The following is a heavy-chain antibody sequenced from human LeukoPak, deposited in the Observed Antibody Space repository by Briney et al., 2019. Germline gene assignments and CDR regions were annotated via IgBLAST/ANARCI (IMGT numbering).Heavy chain of an antibody. D-gene: IGHD6-19*01. Sequence: GGSLRLSYAASGFTFSSYAMTWVRQAPGKGLEWVSVISSSGDRTYYADSVKGRFTISRDNSKNTLYLQMNSLRAEDTAIYYCAKKLVAGENHWFDPWGQGTLVTVSS. CDR1: GFTFSSYA. J-gene: IGHJ5*02. V-gene: IGHV3-23*01. CDR3: AKKLVAGENHWFDP. CDR2: ISSSGDRT.